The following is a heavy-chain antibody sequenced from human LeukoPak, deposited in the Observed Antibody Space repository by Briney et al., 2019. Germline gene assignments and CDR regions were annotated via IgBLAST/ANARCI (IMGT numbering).Heavy chain of an antibody. V-gene: IGHV3-33*01. CDR1: GFTFSSHG. D-gene: IGHD3-3*01. CDR2: IWFDGTKK. Sequence: PGRSLRLSCAASGFTFSSHGMHWVRQAPGKGLEWAAVIWFDGTKKYYADSVKGRFTISRDNSKNTLYLQMNSLRADDTAIYYCARMSATYLDYWGQGTLVTVSS. CDR3: ARMSATYLDY. J-gene: IGHJ4*02.